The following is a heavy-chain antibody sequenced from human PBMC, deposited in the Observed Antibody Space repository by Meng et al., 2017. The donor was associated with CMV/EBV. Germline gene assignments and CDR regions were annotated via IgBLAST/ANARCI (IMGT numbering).Heavy chain of an antibody. V-gene: IGHV3-11*01. CDR1: GFTFSDYY. Sequence: AASGFTFSDYYMSWIRQSPGKGLEWVSYIGSSGTTIYYADSVKGRFTISRDNAKNSLYLQMNSLRAEDTAVYYCARVKGAREYFQHWGQGTLVTVSS. J-gene: IGHJ1*01. CDR2: IGSSGTTI. CDR3: ARVKGAREYFQH. D-gene: IGHD3-16*01.